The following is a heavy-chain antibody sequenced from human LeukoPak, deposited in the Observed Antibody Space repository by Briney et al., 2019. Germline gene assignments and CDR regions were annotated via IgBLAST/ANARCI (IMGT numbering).Heavy chain of an antibody. CDR3: VTRLCSISACRASSYLSFDV. J-gene: IGHJ6*04. Sequence: PGVSLRLSCAASGFTFNTYWMTWVRQAPGKGLEWVANVKQDGSEGHYVDSVKGRFTVSRDNAENSLYLQLNNLRVEDTAVYYCVTRLCSISACRASSYLSFDVWGKGTTVTVSS. CDR2: VKQDGSEG. D-gene: IGHD3-10*02. V-gene: IGHV3-7*01. CDR1: GFTFNTYW.